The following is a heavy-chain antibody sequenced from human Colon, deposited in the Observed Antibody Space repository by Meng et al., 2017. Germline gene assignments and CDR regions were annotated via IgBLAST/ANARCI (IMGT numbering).Heavy chain of an antibody. CDR2: IHSGGTT. Sequence: SETLSLTCTVSGGSMKNYDWSWIRQPPGKGPEWIGYIHSGGTTKYNPSLESRVSISIDTSNNQCSLSLNSVGAADTAVYYCARGLESSGWGSFDLWGQGTLVTVSS. CDR1: GGSMKNYD. CDR3: ARGLESSGWGSFDL. J-gene: IGHJ4*02. V-gene: IGHV4-59*01. D-gene: IGHD6-19*01.